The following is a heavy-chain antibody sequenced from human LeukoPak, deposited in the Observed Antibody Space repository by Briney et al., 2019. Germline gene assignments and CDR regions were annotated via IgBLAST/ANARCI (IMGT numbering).Heavy chain of an antibody. Sequence: ASVKVSCKTSGGTFTSFAITWVRQAPGQGLEWMGKIIPISGTTNYAQKFQGRVTFTADESTSTAYMELSSLRTEDTALYYCARKLRLGGNWFDPWGQGTLVTVSS. CDR2: IIPISGTT. V-gene: IGHV1-69*13. CDR3: ARKLRLGGNWFDP. CDR1: GGTFTSFA. J-gene: IGHJ5*02. D-gene: IGHD1-26*01.